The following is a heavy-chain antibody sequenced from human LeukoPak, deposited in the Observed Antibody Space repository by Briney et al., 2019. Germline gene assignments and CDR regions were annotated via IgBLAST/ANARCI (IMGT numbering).Heavy chain of an antibody. CDR1: GFMFSNSG. D-gene: IGHD6-13*01. CDR3: GTSGTLIWPDY. CDR2: ISYNGSDK. J-gene: IGHJ4*02. Sequence: GGSLRLSCAASGFMFSNSGMHWVRQAPGKGLEWVAVISYNGSDKYYADSVKGRFTISRDNSKNMLYLQLSSLRAEDTAVYYRGTSGTLIWPDYWGQGTLVTVSS. V-gene: IGHV3-30*03.